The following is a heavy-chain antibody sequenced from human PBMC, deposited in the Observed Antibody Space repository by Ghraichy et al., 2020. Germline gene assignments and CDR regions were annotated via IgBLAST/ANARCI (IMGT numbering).Heavy chain of an antibody. D-gene: IGHD3-10*01. CDR1: GFTFSDHY. CDR2: TRNKANSYTT. CDR3: ALGSGSYYMYYYYMDV. V-gene: IGHV3-72*01. J-gene: IGHJ6*03. Sequence: SCAASGFTFSDHYMDWVRQAPGKGLEWVGRTRNKANSYTTEYAASVKGRFTISRDDSKNSLYLQMNSLKTEDTAVYYCALGSGSYYMYYYYMDVWGKGTTVTVSS.